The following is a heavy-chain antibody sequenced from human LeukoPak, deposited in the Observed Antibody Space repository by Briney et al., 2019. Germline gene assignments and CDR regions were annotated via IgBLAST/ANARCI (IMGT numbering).Heavy chain of an antibody. CDR2: IYHSGST. CDR3: ARRSFRSGSGSYYQTPAKFDP. CDR1: GYSISSGYF. J-gene: IGHJ5*02. Sequence: SETLSLTCTVSGYSISSGYFWGWIRQPPGKGLEWIASIYHSGSTDYHFNPSLKSRVTISVDTSKNQFSLKLSSVTAADTAVYYCARRSFRSGSGSYYQTPAKFDPWGQGTLVTVSS. V-gene: IGHV4-38-2*02. D-gene: IGHD3-10*01.